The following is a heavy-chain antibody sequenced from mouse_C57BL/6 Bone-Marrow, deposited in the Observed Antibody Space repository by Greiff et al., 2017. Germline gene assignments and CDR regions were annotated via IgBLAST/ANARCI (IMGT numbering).Heavy chain of an antibody. D-gene: IGHD2-4*01. CDR2: IYPGGGYT. CDR1: GYTFTNYW. V-gene: IGHV1-63*01. J-gene: IGHJ3*01. Sequence: QVQLQQSGAELVRPGTSVKMSCKASGYTFTNYWIGWAKQRPGHGLEWIGDIYPGGGYTNYNEKFKGKATLTADKSSSTAYMQFRSLTSEESAIYYYAREDEYDQLTFAYWGQGTLVTVSA. CDR3: AREDEYDQLTFAY.